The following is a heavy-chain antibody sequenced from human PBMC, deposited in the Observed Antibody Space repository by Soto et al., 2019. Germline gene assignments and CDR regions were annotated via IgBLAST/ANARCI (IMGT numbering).Heavy chain of an antibody. V-gene: IGHV3-13*01. CDR2: IGTAGDT. J-gene: IGHJ6*02. Sequence: PGGSLRLSCAASGFTFSSYDMHWVRQATGKGLEWVSAIGTAGDTYYPGSVKGRFTISRENAKNSLYLQMSSLRSEDTAVYYCARVEVAVGATFVAGLDVWGQGTTVTVSS. CDR3: ARVEVAVGATFVAGLDV. D-gene: IGHD1-26*01. CDR1: GFTFSSYD.